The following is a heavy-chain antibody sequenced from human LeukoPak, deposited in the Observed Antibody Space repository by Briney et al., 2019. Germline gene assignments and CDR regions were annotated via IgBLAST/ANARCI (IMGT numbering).Heavy chain of an antibody. V-gene: IGHV3-7*01. CDR1: AFTFSRYW. Sequence: GGSLRLSCVASAFTFSRYWMTWVRQAPGKGLEWVANIKEDGSEKYYVDSVKGRFTISRDNAKNSLYLQMSSLRPEDTAVYYCAGGGFASSWYISRDYWGQGTLVTVSA. D-gene: IGHD6-13*01. CDR3: AGGGFASSWYISRDY. J-gene: IGHJ4*02. CDR2: IKEDGSEK.